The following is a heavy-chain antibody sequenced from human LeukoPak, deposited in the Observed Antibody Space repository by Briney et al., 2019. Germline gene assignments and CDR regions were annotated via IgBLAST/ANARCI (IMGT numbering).Heavy chain of an antibody. V-gene: IGHV4-59*01. CDR1: GGXISSYY. CDR2: IHHSGST. CDR3: AGGSSSLNWLDP. Sequence: SETLSLTCTVSGGXISSYYWSWIRQPPGKGLEWIGYIHHSGSTNYNPSLKSRVTISVDTPKNQFSLKLNSVTAADTAVYYCAGGSSSLNWLDPWGQGTPVTVSS. D-gene: IGHD6-6*01. J-gene: IGHJ5*02.